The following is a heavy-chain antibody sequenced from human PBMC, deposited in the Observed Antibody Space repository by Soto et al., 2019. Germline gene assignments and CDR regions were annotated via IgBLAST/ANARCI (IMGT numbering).Heavy chain of an antibody. V-gene: IGHV2-5*02. D-gene: IGHD3-3*01. Sequence: QITLNESGPTQVKPRQTLTLTCTFSGFSLTTSGVGVGWIRQSPGKAPEWLALIYWDDDKRYSPSLKSSLTTTTDPSKYLVVLTMADLDPADTATYYCAHRVLRTVFGLVTTTAIYFDFWGQRTPVAVSS. CDR1: GFSLTTSGVG. CDR2: IYWDDDK. J-gene: IGHJ4*02. CDR3: AHRVLRTVFGLVTTTAIYFDF.